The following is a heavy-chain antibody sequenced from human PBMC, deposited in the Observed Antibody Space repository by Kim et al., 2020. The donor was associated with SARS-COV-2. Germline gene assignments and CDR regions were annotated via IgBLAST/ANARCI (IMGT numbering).Heavy chain of an antibody. J-gene: IGHJ6*02. V-gene: IGHV3-21*01. CDR2: ISSKSSSYI. D-gene: IGHD1-1*01. CDR1: GFNFNNYV. Sequence: GGSLRLSCEASGFNFNNYVMSWVRQRPGKGLEWVSSISSKSSSYIFDADSVKGRFTISIDDAKNSLYLQMNSLRVEDTAVYYCVRGETAAPLVMDVWGQGTTITVSS. CDR3: VRGETAAPLVMDV.